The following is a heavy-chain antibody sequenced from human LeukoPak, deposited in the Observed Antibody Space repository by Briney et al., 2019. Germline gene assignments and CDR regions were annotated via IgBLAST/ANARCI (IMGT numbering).Heavy chain of an antibody. CDR2: VSAYADTT. J-gene: IGHJ4*02. CDR3: ARDCIGCHGFDY. V-gene: IGHV1-18*01. Sequence: ASVKVSCKASGYTFTNYGITWVRQAPGQGLEWMGWVSAYADTTNYVQKIQGRVTMTTDTSTSTAYMELRSLRTDDTAVYYCARDCIGCHGFDYWGQGTLVTVSS. CDR1: GYTFTNYG. D-gene: IGHD2-15*01.